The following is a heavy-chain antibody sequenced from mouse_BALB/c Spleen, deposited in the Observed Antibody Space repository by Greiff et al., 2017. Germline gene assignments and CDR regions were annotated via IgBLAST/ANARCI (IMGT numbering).Heavy chain of an antibody. V-gene: IGHV7-3*02. CDR2: IRNKANGYTT. Sequence: EVKLVESGGGLVQPGGSLRLSCATSGFTFTDYYMSWVRQPPGKALEWLGFIRNKANGYTTEYSASVKGRFTISRDNSQTILYLQMNTLRAEDSATYYCARASYSDYWGQGTTLTVSS. J-gene: IGHJ2*01. CDR1: GFTFTDYY. CDR3: ARASYSDY.